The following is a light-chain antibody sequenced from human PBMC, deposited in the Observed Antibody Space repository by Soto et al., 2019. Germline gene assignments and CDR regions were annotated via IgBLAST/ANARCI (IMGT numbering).Light chain of an antibody. J-gene: IGLJ3*02. CDR3: MSYIASTSTHWV. Sequence: QSALTQPASGSGSPGQSITISCTGTSIDVGHPYNYVSWYQQYPGKAPKLLILGVSNRPSGISGRFSGSKSGNTASLTISGLQPEDEADYYCMSYIASTSTHWVLGGGTKVTVL. CDR2: GVS. V-gene: IGLV2-14*03. CDR1: SIDVGHPYNY.